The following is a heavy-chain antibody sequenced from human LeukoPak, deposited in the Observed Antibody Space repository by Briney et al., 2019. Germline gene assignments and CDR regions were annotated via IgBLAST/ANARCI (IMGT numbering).Heavy chain of an antibody. CDR3: ARILGTPRGPLDY. CDR1: GYSFTSYW. D-gene: IGHD1-26*01. CDR2: IYPGDSDT. V-gene: IGHV5-51*01. J-gene: IGHJ4*02. Sequence: GESLKISCKASGYSFTSYWIGWVRQIPGKGLEWMGIIYPGDSDTRYSPSFQGQVTISVDKSITTAYLQWSSLRASDTAMYYCARILGTPRGPLDYWGQGTLVTVSS.